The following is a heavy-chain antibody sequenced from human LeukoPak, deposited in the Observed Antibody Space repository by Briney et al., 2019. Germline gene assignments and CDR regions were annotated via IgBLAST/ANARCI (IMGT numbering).Heavy chain of an antibody. V-gene: IGHV1-8*01. CDR1: GYTLTSYD. J-gene: IGHJ4*02. Sequence: ASVKVSCKASGYTLTSYDINWVRQATGQGLEWMGWMNPNSGRTGYAQKFRDRISITRNTSISTAYMELSSLTSEDTGVYYCTRETSSRYFDFWGQRTLVTVSS. CDR2: MNPNSGRT. CDR3: TRETSSRYFDF.